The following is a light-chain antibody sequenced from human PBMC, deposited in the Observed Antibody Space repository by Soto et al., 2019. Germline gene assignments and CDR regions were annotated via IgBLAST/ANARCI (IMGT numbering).Light chain of an antibody. CDR2: RAS. V-gene: IGKV3-20*01. Sequence: ERVMTQSPATLSVSPGERATLSFMASQSVSSNLAWYQQKPGQAPKVLIYRASSRATGIPDRFSGSGSGTDFTLTISRLEPEDFAVYYCQQYGSSPLTFGGGTKVDIK. J-gene: IGKJ4*01. CDR3: QQYGSSPLT. CDR1: QSVSSN.